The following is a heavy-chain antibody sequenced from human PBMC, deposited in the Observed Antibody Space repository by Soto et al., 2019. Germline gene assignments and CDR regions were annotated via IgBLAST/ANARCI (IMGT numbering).Heavy chain of an antibody. D-gene: IGHD3-16*01. CDR3: ARLRWGDYYYYGMDV. CDR2: IYYSGST. CDR1: GGSISSGDYY. V-gene: IGHV4-39*01. Sequence: PSETLSLTCTVSGGSISSGDYYWSWIRQPPGKGLEWIGSIYYSGSTYYNPSLKSRVTISVDTSKNQFSLKLSSVTAADTAVYYCARLRWGDYYYYGMDVWGQGTTVTVSS. J-gene: IGHJ6*02.